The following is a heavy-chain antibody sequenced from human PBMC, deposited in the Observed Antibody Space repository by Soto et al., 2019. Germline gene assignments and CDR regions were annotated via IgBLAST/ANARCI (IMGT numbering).Heavy chain of an antibody. CDR2: VYYTGGT. CDR3: ARLAGGAWFDP. J-gene: IGHJ5*02. CDR1: GGSVSSSSHY. Sequence: QLQLQESGPGLVKPSETLSLTCTVSGGSVSSSSHYWGWVRQPPGKGLEWIASVYYTGGTYYNPSLKRRVTISVDTSKNQFSLRLSSVTAADTAVYYCARLAGGAWFDPGGQGTLVTVSS. D-gene: IGHD3-10*01. V-gene: IGHV4-39*01.